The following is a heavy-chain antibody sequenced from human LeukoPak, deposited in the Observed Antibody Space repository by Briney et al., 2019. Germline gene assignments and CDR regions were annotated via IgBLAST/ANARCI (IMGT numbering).Heavy chain of an antibody. CDR1: GGSISSYY. D-gene: IGHD3-9*01. CDR3: ATGDIYFDY. CDR2: VTYSGGT. V-gene: IGHV4-59*01. Sequence: SETLSLTCNVSGGSISSYYCSWIRPSPEKGLEWVGYVTYSGGTNYNPSLKSRVTILIDTSKNQFSLKLSSVTAADTAVYYCATGDIYFDYWGQGILVTVSS. J-gene: IGHJ4*02.